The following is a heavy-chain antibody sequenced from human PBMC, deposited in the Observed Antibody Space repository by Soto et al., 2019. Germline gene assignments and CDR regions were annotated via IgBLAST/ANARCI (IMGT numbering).Heavy chain of an antibody. CDR3: ARVPYYSTHYHYYGMDV. J-gene: IGHJ6*02. D-gene: IGHD3-16*01. CDR1: GYTFSNYD. CDR2: ISTSNGNT. V-gene: IGHV1-18*01. Sequence: QVQLVQSGAEMKKPGASVMVSCKASGYTFSNYDISWVRQAPGQGLEWMGWISTSNGNTNYAQKFQGRVSMTTDTSTSTVSMELRSLTSDDTAMYYCARVPYYSTHYHYYGMDVWGHGSTVTVSS.